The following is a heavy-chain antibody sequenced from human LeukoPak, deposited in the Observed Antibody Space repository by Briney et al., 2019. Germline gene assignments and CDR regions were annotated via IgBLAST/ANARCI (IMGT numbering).Heavy chain of an antibody. D-gene: IGHD3-16*01. CDR1: GFRFSDFT. CDR3: GKEGGA. Sequence: GGSLRLSWAASGFRFSDFTMTWVRQAPGKGPEWVSAIGGRGGSTYYADSLGGRFTISRDNSKDMLYLQMNSLKVEDTATYYCGKEGGAWGQGTKVTVSS. J-gene: IGHJ5*02. V-gene: IGHV3-23*01. CDR2: IGGRGGST.